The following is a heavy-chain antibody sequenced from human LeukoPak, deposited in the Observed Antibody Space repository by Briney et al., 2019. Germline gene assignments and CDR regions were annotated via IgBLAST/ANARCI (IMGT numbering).Heavy chain of an antibody. J-gene: IGHJ5*02. CDR3: ARDRSGTGCSSTSCYFGLAGFDP. D-gene: IGHD2-2*01. V-gene: IGHV1-69*05. CDR2: IIPIFGTA. CDR1: GGTFSSYA. Sequence: SVKVSCKASGGTFSSYAISWVRQAPGQGLEWMGGIIPIFGTANYAQKFQSRVTITTDESTSTAYMELSSLRSEDTAVYYCARDRSGTGCSSTSCYFGLAGFDPWGQGTLVTVSS.